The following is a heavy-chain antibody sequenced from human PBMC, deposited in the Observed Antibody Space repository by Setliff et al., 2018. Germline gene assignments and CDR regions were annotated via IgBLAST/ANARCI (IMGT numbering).Heavy chain of an antibody. CDR2: NSV. V-gene: IGHV1-18*01. Sequence: ASVKVSCKTSGSSFTNYGINWVRQAPGQGLEWMGWNSVYAREFQGRVTMTIDTPTSTAYMELRSLRSDDTAVYYCARGLPDFVVVPAAAKFDYWGPGTLVTVSS. CDR3: ARGLPDFVVVPAAAKFDY. J-gene: IGHJ4*02. CDR1: GSSFTNYG. D-gene: IGHD2-2*01.